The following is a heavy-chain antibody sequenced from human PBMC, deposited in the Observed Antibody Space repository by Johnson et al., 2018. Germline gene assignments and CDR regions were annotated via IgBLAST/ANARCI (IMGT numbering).Heavy chain of an antibody. CDR1: GFTFSSYW. CDR2: IKQDESET. CDR3: ARAFKAQTANYYYYYGLDV. J-gene: IGHJ6*02. Sequence: EVQLVETGGGLVQPGGSLRLSCAASGFTFSSYWMSWVRQAPGKGLQWVANIKQDESETYYVDSVKGRFTISRDNAKNSLYLQMNSLRAEDTAVYYCARAFKAQTANYYYYYGLDVWGQGTTVTVSS. V-gene: IGHV3-7*01.